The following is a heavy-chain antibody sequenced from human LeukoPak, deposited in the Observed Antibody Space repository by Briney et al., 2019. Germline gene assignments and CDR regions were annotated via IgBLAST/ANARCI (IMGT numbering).Heavy chain of an antibody. V-gene: IGHV4-59*08. CDR1: GVSISNHY. J-gene: IGHJ4*02. Sequence: KPSETLSLTCTVSGVSISNHYSSWIRHPPGKGLQWIGYIYYTGNTNYNPSLKSRVTISEDTSKNQVSLELSSVPSADTAVYYCVRHSRVVAFDYWGQGNLVTVSS. CDR2: IYYTGNT. D-gene: IGHD2-15*01. CDR3: VRHSRVVAFDY.